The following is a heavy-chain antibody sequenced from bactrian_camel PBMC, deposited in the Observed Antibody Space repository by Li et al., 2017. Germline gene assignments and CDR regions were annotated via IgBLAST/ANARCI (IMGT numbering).Heavy chain of an antibody. CDR1: GYTYDNYC. Sequence: QLVESGGGSVQAGGSLRLSCILSGSTPSGYTYDNYCMAWFRQVPGKEREGLAAVDSGGSTSYAASVKGRFTISKDVPKNNLYLQMHSLEPEDTAMYYCAAARSVGGYCTTAPPFYNYWGQGTQVTVS. CDR2: VDSGGST. J-gene: IGHJ4*01. D-gene: IGHD2*01. CDR3: AAARSVGGYCTTAPPFYNY. V-gene: IGHV3S55*01.